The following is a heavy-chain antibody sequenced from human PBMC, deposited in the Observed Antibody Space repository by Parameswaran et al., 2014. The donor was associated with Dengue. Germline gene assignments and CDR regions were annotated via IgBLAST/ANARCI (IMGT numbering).Heavy chain of an antibody. Sequence: RWIRQLPGKGLEWVGRIKSKTDGGTTDYAAPVKGRFTISRDDSKNTLYLQMNSLKTEDTAVYYCTTGKHSGYDQPFYYYYYGMDVWGQGTTVTVSS. CDR2: IKSKTDGGTT. V-gene: IGHV3-15*01. D-gene: IGHD5-12*01. CDR3: TTGKHSGYDQPFYYYYYGMDV. J-gene: IGHJ6*02.